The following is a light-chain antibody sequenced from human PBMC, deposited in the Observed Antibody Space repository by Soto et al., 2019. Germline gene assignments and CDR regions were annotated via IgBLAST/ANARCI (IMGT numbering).Light chain of an antibody. CDR2: RNN. CDR1: SSNIGSNY. V-gene: IGLV1-47*01. Sequence: QSVLTQPPSASGTPGQRVTISCSGSSSNIGSNYVYWYQQLPGTAATLLIYRNNQRPSGVPARFSASKSGTSASLAISGLRSEDEADYYCAAWDDSLSGYVFGTGTKVTVL. CDR3: AAWDDSLSGYV. J-gene: IGLJ1*01.